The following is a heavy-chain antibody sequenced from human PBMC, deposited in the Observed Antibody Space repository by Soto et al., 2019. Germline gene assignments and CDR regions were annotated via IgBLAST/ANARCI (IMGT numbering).Heavy chain of an antibody. D-gene: IGHD2-21*02. CDR1: GFTFSSYA. Sequence: EVQLVESGGGLVQPGGSLRLSCAASGFTFSSYAMHWVRQAPGKGLEYVSGFSGNGGNTYYANSVKGRFTISRDNSKNTLYLQVGSRRAEDMAVYYCARSGLPFDYWGQGTLVTVSS. V-gene: IGHV3-64*01. CDR3: ARSGLPFDY. J-gene: IGHJ4*02. CDR2: FSGNGGNT.